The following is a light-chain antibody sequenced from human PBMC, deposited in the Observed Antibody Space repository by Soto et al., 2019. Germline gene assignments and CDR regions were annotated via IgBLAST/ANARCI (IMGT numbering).Light chain of an antibody. CDR2: WAS. CDR3: HQYYSNPQT. V-gene: IGKV4-1*01. Sequence: DIVMTQSPDSLAVALGERATLNCKSSQSILYTSSKRNYLAWYQYKPGQPPKLLVDWASTRASGVPSRFRGRGSETDFPLTISRLQAEDVAIYYCHQYYSNPQTFGQGTRVDIK. J-gene: IGKJ1*01. CDR1: QSILYTSSKRNY.